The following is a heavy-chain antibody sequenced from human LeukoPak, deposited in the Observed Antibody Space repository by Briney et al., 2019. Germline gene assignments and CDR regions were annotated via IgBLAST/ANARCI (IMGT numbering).Heavy chain of an antibody. D-gene: IGHD2-2*01. Sequence: PGGSLRLSCAASGFTFSSYWMHWDRQAPGKGLVWVSRINTDGSSTTYADSVKGRFTISRDNAKNTLYLEMNSLRAEDTAVYYCARDRYCTTTRCSDYWGQGTLVTVSS. V-gene: IGHV3-74*03. CDR3: ARDRYCTTTRCSDY. CDR1: GFTFSSYW. CDR2: INTDGSST. J-gene: IGHJ4*02.